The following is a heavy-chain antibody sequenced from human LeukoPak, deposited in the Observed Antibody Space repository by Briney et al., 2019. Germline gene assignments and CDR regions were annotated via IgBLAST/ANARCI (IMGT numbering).Heavy chain of an antibody. CDR1: GFTFSSYE. J-gene: IGHJ6*03. CDR3: AKNGDRGAYCSGGTCYPYYYYYMDV. Sequence: PGGSLRLSCAASGFTFSSYEMNWVRQAPGKGLEWVSYISSSGTTTYYADSVRGRFTISRDNSRNTLYLQMNSLRAEDTAIYYCAKNGDRGAYCSGGTCYPYYYYYMDVWGKGTTVTISS. D-gene: IGHD2-15*01. V-gene: IGHV3-48*03. CDR2: ISSSGTTT.